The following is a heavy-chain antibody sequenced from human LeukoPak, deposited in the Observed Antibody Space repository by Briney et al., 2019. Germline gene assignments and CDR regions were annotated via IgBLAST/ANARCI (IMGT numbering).Heavy chain of an antibody. CDR1: GFTFSSYA. V-gene: IGHV3-48*04. CDR3: ARVASSGWLLDY. Sequence: PGGSLRLSCAASGFTFSSYAMSWVRQAPGKGLEWLSYISSSGSTIYYVDSVKGRFTISRDNAKNSLYLQMNSLRAEDTAVYYCARVASSGWLLDYWGQGTLVTVSS. J-gene: IGHJ4*02. CDR2: ISSSGSTI. D-gene: IGHD6-19*01.